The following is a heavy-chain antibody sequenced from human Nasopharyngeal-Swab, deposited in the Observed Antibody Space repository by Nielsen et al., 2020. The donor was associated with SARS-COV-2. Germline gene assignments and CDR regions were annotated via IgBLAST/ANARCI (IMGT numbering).Heavy chain of an antibody. CDR2: INHSGST. CDR1: GGSFSGYY. V-gene: IGHV4-34*01. CDR3: ARGIVVDSSRWYPSYFDY. J-gene: IGHJ4*02. D-gene: IGHD6-13*01. Sequence: SETLSLTCAVYGGSFSGYYWSWIRQPPGKGLEWIGEINHSGSTNYNPSLKSRVTISVDTSKNQFSLKLNSVTAADTAVYYCARGIVVDSSRWYPSYFDYWGQGTLVTVSS.